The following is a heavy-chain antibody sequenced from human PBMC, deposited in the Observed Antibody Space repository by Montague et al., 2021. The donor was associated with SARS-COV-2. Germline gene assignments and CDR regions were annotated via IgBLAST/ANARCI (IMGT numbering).Heavy chain of an antibody. CDR1: GGSFSGYW. CDR2: INHSGST. CDR3: VRGGYGDRSSD. J-gene: IGHJ1*01. Sequence: SETLSLTYAVYGGSFSGYWWTWIRQSPGKGLEWIGGINHSGSTKYNPSPKSRVTISVDTSKNQFSLRLTFVSAADTAVYYCVRGGYGDRSSDWGQGTLVTVSS. D-gene: IGHD4-17*01. V-gene: IGHV4-34*01.